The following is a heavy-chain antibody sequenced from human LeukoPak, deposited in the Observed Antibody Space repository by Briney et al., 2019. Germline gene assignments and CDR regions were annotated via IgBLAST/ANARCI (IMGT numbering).Heavy chain of an antibody. Sequence: SETLSLTCAVYGGSFSGYYWSWIRQPPGKGLEWIGEINHSGSTNYNPSLKSRVTISVDTSKNQFPLKLSSVTAADTAVYYCARKYYYDSSGYFYFDYWGQGTLVTVSS. J-gene: IGHJ4*02. V-gene: IGHV4-34*01. CDR2: INHSGST. CDR1: GGSFSGYY. CDR3: ARKYYYDSSGYFYFDY. D-gene: IGHD3-22*01.